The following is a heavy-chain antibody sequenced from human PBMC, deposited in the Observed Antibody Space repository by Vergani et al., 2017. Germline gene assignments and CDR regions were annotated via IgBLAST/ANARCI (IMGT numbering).Heavy chain of an antibody. CDR1: GYTFTSYG. V-gene: IGHV1-69*13. CDR2: IIPIFGTA. CDR3: ARGPRYCSGGSCYSSFIYYYYMDV. Sequence: QVQLVQSGAEVKKPGASVKVSCKASGYTFTSYGISWVRQAPGQGLEWMGGIIPIFGTANYAQKFQGRVTITADESTSTAYMELSSLRSEDTAVYYCARGPRYCSGGSCYSSFIYYYYMDVWGKGTTVTVSS. D-gene: IGHD2-15*01. J-gene: IGHJ6*03.